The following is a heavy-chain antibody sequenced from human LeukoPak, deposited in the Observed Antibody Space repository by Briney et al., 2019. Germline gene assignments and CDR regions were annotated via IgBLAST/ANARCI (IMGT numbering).Heavy chain of an antibody. Sequence: SQTLSLTCTVSGGSISSSSYYWGWIRQPPGKGLEWIGSINYSGSSYYNPSLKSRVTISVDTSKNQFSLKVTSVTATDTAVYYCARVELSGSYRGQGGFDIWGQGTMVTVSS. V-gene: IGHV4-39*07. J-gene: IGHJ3*02. D-gene: IGHD1-26*01. CDR2: INYSGSS. CDR3: ARVELSGSYRGQGGFDI. CDR1: GGSISSSSYY.